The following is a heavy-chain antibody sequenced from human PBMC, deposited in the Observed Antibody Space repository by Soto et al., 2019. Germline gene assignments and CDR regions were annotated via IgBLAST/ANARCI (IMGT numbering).Heavy chain of an antibody. D-gene: IGHD3-3*01. Sequence: SGPTLVNPTQTLTLTCTLSGFSLSTSGVGVGWIRQPPGKALEWLALIYWDDDKRYSPSLKSRLTITKDTSKNQVVLTMTNMDPVDTATYYCAHIRSDRFLEWLLSMPRPGAFDIWGQGTMVTVSS. V-gene: IGHV2-5*02. CDR3: AHIRSDRFLEWLLSMPRPGAFDI. J-gene: IGHJ3*02. CDR2: IYWDDDK. CDR1: GFSLSTSGVG.